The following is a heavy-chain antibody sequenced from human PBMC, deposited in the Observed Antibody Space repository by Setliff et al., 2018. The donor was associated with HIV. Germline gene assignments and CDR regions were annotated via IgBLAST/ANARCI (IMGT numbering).Heavy chain of an antibody. CDR2: INHSGST. CDR3: ARAYYYYYMDV. V-gene: IGHV4-34*01. CDR1: GGSLSGHY. J-gene: IGHJ6*03. Sequence: PSETLSLTCAVYGGSLSGHYWSWIRQPPGKGLEWIGEINHSGSTNYNPSLKSRVTISVDTSKNQFSLKLSSVTAADTAVYYCARAYYYYYMDVWGKGTTVTVSS.